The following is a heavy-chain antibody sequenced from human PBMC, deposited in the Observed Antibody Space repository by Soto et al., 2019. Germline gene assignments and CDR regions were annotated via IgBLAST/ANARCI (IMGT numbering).Heavy chain of an antibody. J-gene: IGHJ4*02. D-gene: IGHD3-3*01. CDR3: ARDFAYFDS. CDR2: VYHTGRT. CDR1: CGPSTSGSYS. Sequence: PLQTLSLTYTVSCGPSTSGSYSWSWIRQPPGKGLEWIGYVYHTGRTSYNPSLKSRVSISMDTSKNQFSLNLDSVTAADTAVYFCARDFAYFDSWGQGTLVSVS. V-gene: IGHV4-61*01.